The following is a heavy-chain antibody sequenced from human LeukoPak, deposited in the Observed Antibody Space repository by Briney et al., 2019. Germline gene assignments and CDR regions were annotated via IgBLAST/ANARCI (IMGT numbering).Heavy chain of an antibody. CDR2: IYYTGTT. Sequence: SETLSLTCIVSGVSINTHYWTWIRQSPGKGLEWIGHIYYTGTTNYSPSLKSRVTISVDRSKNLFSLRLKSLTSADTAVYYCARAGPWQIDPWGQGILDTVSS. J-gene: IGHJ5*02. V-gene: IGHV4-59*11. CDR1: GVSINTHY. D-gene: IGHD3-10*01. CDR3: ARAGPWQIDP.